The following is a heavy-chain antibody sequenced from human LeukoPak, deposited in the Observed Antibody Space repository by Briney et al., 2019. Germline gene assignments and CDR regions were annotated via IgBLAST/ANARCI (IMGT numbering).Heavy chain of an antibody. V-gene: IGHV3-30-3*01. J-gene: IGHJ6*02. Sequence: PGGSLRLSGAASGFTFSSYAMHWVRQAPGTGLEWVAVISYDGSNKYYADSVKGRFTISRDNSKNTLYLQMNSLRAEDTAVYYCARASTGTYYYYGMDVWGQGTTVTVSS. CDR3: ARASTGTYYYYGMDV. CDR1: GFTFSSYA. D-gene: IGHD4-17*01. CDR2: ISYDGSNK.